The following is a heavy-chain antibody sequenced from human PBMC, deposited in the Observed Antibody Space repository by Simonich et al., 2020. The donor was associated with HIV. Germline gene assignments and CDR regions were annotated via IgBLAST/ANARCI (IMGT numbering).Heavy chain of an antibody. Sequence: QVQLVQSGAEVKKPGSSVKVSCKASGGTFSSFAISGVRQAPGLGLEGRGGIIPSFGTANYAQMFQGRVTINADESTSTAYMELSSLRSEDTGIYYCARKGGGRGVYYFDYWGQGTLVTVSS. CDR1: GGTFSSFA. CDR3: ARKGGGRGVYYFDY. J-gene: IGHJ4*02. V-gene: IGHV1-69*13. D-gene: IGHD3-10*01. CDR2: IIPSFGTA.